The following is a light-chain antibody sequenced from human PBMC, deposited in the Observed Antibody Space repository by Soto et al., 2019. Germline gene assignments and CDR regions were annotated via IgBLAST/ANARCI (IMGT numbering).Light chain of an antibody. V-gene: IGKV1-5*03. J-gene: IGKJ1*01. CDR3: QQYNSYLWT. Sequence: DVQMTQSPSTLSASVGDRVTITCRASQSVSIWLAWYQQKPGKAPKLLIYKASSLESGVPSRFSGSGSGAEFTLTISSLQPDDFATYYCQQYNSYLWTFGQGTKVESK. CDR2: KAS. CDR1: QSVSIW.